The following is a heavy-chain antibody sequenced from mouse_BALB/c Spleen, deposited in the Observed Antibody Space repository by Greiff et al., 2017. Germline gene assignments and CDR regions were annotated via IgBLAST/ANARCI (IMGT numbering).Heavy chain of an antibody. CDR2: ISSGSSTI. D-gene: IGHD2-4*01. V-gene: IGHV5-17*02. J-gene: IGHJ2*01. CDR1: GFTFSSFG. CDR3: ATSYDYDASY. Sequence: VQLKESGGGLVQPGGSRKLSCAASGFTFSSFGMHWVRQAPEKGLEWVAYISSGSSTIYYADTVKGRFTISRDNPKNTLFLQMTSLRSEDTAMYYCATSYDYDASYWGQGTTLTVSS.